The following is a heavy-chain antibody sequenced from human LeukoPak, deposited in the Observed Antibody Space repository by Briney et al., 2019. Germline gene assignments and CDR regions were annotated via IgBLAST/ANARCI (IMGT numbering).Heavy chain of an antibody. D-gene: IGHD3-22*01. J-gene: IGHJ3*02. Sequence: ASVKVSCRASGYTFTGYYMHWVRQAPGQGLEWMGRINPNSGGTNYAQKFQGRVTMTRDTSISTAYMELSGLRSDDTAVYYCASPNYYDSSDAFDIWGQGTMVTVSS. CDR1: GYTFTGYY. CDR2: INPNSGGT. V-gene: IGHV1-2*06. CDR3: ASPNYYDSSDAFDI.